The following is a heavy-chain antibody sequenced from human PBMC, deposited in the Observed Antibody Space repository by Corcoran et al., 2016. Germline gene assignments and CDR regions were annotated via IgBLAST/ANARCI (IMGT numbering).Heavy chain of an antibody. Sequence: QVQLVQSGPEMKKPGASVKVSCKASGYTFMNYGVTWVRQAPGQGLEWMGMISAHNGDTNYAQKFQGRVSMTTDKSMNAAYMELRSLRHDDTAVYYWARCDSSWPFDYWGLGTLVTV. J-gene: IGHJ4*02. D-gene: IGHD6-13*01. CDR1: GYTFMNYG. CDR2: ISAHNGDT. V-gene: IGHV1-18*01. CDR3: ARCDSSWPFDY.